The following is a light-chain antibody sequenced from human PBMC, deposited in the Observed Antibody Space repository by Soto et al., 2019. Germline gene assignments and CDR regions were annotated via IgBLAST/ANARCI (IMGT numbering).Light chain of an antibody. Sequence: DLQMTQSPSTLSASVGDRVTITCRASQSISSWLAWYQQKPGKAPKLLIYDASSLESGVPSRFSGSGSGTEFTLTISSLQPDDFATYYCQHYNSYLTFGGGTKVEIK. V-gene: IGKV1-5*01. CDR3: QHYNSYLT. CDR2: DAS. CDR1: QSISSW. J-gene: IGKJ4*01.